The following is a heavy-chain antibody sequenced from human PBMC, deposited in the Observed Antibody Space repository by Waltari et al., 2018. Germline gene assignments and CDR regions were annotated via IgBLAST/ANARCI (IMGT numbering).Heavy chain of an antibody. CDR2: IFPSGST. V-gene: IGHV4-38-2*01. CDR1: GYPISSGYY. J-gene: IGHJ4*02. CDR3: ARHPGVRDRIFDY. D-gene: IGHD2-8*01. Sequence: QVQLQESGPGLVKPSETLSLTCAVSGYPISSGYYWGWIRQPPGKGLEWIGSIFPSGSTYFKPSLKRRVTRSVDTSKNQFSLKRSSVTAADTAVYYCARHPGVRDRIFDYWGQGTLVTVSS.